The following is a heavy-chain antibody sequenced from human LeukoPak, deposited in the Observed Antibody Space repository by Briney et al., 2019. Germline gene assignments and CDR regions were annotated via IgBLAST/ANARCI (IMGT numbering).Heavy chain of an antibody. Sequence: GGSLRLSCAASGFTFSSYWMSWVCQAPGKGLEWVANIKQDGSEKYYVDSVKGRFTISRDNAKNSLYLQMNSLRAEDTAVYYCALERGTRYSSSATPAFYFDYWGQGTLVTVSS. V-gene: IGHV3-7*01. D-gene: IGHD6-6*01. CDR3: ALERGTRYSSSATPAFYFDY. CDR2: IKQDGSEK. CDR1: GFTFSSYW. J-gene: IGHJ4*02.